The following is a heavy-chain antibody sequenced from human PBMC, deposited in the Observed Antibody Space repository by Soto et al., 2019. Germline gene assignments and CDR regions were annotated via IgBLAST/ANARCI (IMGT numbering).Heavy chain of an antibody. CDR3: ARGGYNFWSRYHYYGMDG. J-gene: IGHJ6*02. D-gene: IGHD3-3*01. Sequence: QVRLVQSGAEVKKPGSSVKVSCEASGGTFSSYAVTWVRQAPGQGLEWMGGIIPIVTTPNYAQKFQGRLTISADKSTSTSYMELSSLRSEDTGVYYCARGGYNFWSRYHYYGMDGWGQGTTVIVSS. CDR1: GGTFSSYA. CDR2: IIPIVTTP. V-gene: IGHV1-69*06.